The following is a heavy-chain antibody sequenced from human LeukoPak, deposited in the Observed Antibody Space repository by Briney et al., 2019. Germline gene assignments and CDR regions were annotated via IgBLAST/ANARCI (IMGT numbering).Heavy chain of an antibody. CDR1: GYTFTSYY. CDR3: ARAHCSGGACPNWFDP. V-gene: IGHV1-46*01. CDR2: INPSGGTT. J-gene: IGHJ5*02. Sequence: GSVKVSCKASGYTFTSYYMHWVRQAPGQGLEWMGIINPSGGTTCYAQKFQGRVTMTRDTSTSTVYMELSRLRSDDTAVYYCARAHCSGGACPNWFDPGGQGTLVTVS. D-gene: IGHD2-15*01.